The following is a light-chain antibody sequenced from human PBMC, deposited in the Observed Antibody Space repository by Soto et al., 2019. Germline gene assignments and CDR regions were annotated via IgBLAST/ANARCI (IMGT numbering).Light chain of an antibody. CDR2: EVN. V-gene: IGLV2-8*01. CDR3: TSYAGSNNLDV. CDR1: SSDVGGYNY. J-gene: IGLJ1*01. Sequence: QSALTQPPSASGSPGQSVTISCTGTSSDVGGYNYVSWYQQHPGKAPKLMIFEVNTRPSGVTHRFSGSKSGNTASLTFSGHHDDDEDDYYCTSYAGSNNLDVFGTGTKLTVL.